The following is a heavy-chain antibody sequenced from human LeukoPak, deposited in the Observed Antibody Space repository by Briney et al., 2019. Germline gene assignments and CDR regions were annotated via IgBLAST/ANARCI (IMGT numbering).Heavy chain of an antibody. Sequence: PGGSLRLSCAASGFTFSSYWMSWVRQAPWKGLEWVANIKQDGSEKYYVDSVKGRFTISRDNAKNSLYLQMNSLRAEDTAVYYCARIYGGNSYYFDYWGQGTLVTVSS. CDR3: ARIYGGNSYYFDY. CDR1: GFTFSSYW. D-gene: IGHD4-23*01. J-gene: IGHJ4*02. V-gene: IGHV3-7*01. CDR2: IKQDGSEK.